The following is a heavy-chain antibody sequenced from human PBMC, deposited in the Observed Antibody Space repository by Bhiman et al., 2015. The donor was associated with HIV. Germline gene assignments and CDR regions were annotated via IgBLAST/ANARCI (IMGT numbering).Heavy chain of an antibody. CDR2: ISTSSIYI. D-gene: IGHD6-13*01. CDR1: GFTFSRNS. Sequence: EVHLVESGGGLVQAGESLRLSCAASGFTFSRNSMNWVRQAPGKGLEWVSSISTSSIYIHYADTLKGRFTISRDNAKNSLYLQVNSLRAEDTAVYYCAREFTGYSSSNFDYWGQGTLVTVSS. CDR3: AREFTGYSSSNFDY. V-gene: IGHV3-21*01. J-gene: IGHJ4*02.